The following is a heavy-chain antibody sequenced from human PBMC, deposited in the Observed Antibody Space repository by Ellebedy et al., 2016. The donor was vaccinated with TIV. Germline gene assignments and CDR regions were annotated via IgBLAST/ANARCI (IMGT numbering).Heavy chain of an antibody. D-gene: IGHD3-22*01. CDR3: ARDTMTVWGEGWYYGMDV. J-gene: IGHJ6*02. CDR2: VFYSGST. CDR1: GGSLSTYY. V-gene: IGHV4-59*01. Sequence: SETLSLXXAASGGSLSTYYWSWVRQPPGKGLEWIGSVFYSGSTNCNPSLKSRVTMSVNTSKNQFSLRLSSVTAADTAVYYCARDTMTVWGEGWYYGMDVWGQGTTVTVSS.